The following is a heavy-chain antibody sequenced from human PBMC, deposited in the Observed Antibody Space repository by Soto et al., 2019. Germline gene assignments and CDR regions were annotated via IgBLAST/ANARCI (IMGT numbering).Heavy chain of an antibody. CDR2: IIPIFGTA. V-gene: IGHV1-69*12. Sequence: QVQLVQSGAEVKKPGSSVKVSCKASGGTFSSYAISWVRQAPGQGLEWMGGIIPIFGTANYAQKFQGRVTTTADESKGTAYMEPSSLNPEDTAVSYCATATELAYCGGDDDSGLYYFYYWGQGTLVTVSS. CDR3: ATATELAYCGGDDDSGLYYFYY. CDR1: GGTFSSYA. J-gene: IGHJ4*02. D-gene: IGHD2-21*02.